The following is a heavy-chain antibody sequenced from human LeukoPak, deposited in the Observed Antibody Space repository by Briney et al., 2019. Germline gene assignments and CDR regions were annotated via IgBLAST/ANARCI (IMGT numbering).Heavy chain of an antibody. J-gene: IGHJ6*02. V-gene: IGHV1-69*04. CDR2: IIPILGIA. CDR3: ARAGGYDILTGQRYYYYGMDV. Sequence: ASVKVSCKASGGTFSSYAISWVRQAPGQGLEWMGRIIPILGIANYAQKFQGRVTITADKSTSTAYMELSSLRSEDTAVYYCARAGGYDILTGQRYYYYGMDVWGQGTTVTVSS. CDR1: GGTFSSYA. D-gene: IGHD3-9*01.